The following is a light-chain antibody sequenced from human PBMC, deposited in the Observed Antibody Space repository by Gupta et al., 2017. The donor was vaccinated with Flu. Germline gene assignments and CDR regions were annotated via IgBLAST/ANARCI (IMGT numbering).Light chain of an antibody. CDR3: QSYDSSLSGSV. CDR1: GANYD. V-gene: IGLV1-40*01. J-gene: IGLJ3*02. Sequence: SVLTHPPSVSGAPGQRVTISGTGSGANYDVHWYQQLPGTAPKLLIYGNAFRPSGVPDRFSGSKSGTSASLVITGLQAEDEGDYYCQSYDSSLSGSVFGGGTKLTVL. CDR2: GNA.